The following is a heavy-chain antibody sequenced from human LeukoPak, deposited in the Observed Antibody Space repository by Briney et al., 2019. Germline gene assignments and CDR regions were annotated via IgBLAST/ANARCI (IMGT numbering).Heavy chain of an antibody. CDR3: AKGAHYDILTGYSPFDY. CDR1: GFAFNSYA. CDR2: ISGSGGST. V-gene: IGHV3-23*01. Sequence: GGSLRPSCAASGFAFNSYAMGWVRQAPGKGLEWGSAISGSGGSTYYADSVKGRFTISRDNSKNTLYLQMNSLRAEDTVVYYCAKGAHYDILTGYSPFDYWGQGTLVTVSS. D-gene: IGHD3-9*01. J-gene: IGHJ4*02.